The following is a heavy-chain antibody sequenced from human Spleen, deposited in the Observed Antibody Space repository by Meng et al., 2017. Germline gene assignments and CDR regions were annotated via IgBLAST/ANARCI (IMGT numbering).Heavy chain of an antibody. J-gene: IGHJ4*02. V-gene: IGHV1-18*01. CDR1: DYTFTGYG. D-gene: IGHD6-19*01. Sequence: HGQLLQSRGEVKQPGASLQVSCKASDYTFTGYGVCWVRQAPGQGLEWMAWLGAHPGDTSHAPKFVGRVTVTADTATATAYMELRSLRSDDTAVYYCARDPSNTSGWYAYSDYWGQGTLVTVSS. CDR3: ARDPSNTSGWYAYSDY. CDR2: LGAHPGDT.